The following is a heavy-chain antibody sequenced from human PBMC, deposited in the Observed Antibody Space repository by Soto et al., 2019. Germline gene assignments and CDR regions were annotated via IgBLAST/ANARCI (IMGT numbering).Heavy chain of an antibody. D-gene: IGHD2-2*01. CDR1: GDAIYIGGYY. J-gene: IGHJ5*02. CDR3: ARDGSSNAHWSDP. Sequence: SETLSLTCTVSGDAIYIGGYYWTWIRQHPGKGLEWIGYIYHTGKTYYNPSLESRVTMSVDTSKNQFSLKLASVTAADTAVYYCARDGSSNAHWSDPWGQGTLVXV. CDR2: IYHTGKT. V-gene: IGHV4-31*03.